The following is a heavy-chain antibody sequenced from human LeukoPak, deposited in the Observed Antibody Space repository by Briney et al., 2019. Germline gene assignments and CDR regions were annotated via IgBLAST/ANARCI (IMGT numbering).Heavy chain of an antibody. Sequence: SETLSLTCTVSGGSISSYYWSWIRQPAGKGLEWIGRIYTSGSTNYNPSLKSRVTMSVDTSKNQFSLKLSSVTAADTAVYYCARGQVSDYDFWSGYPRDAFDIWGQGTMVTVSS. CDR3: ARGQVSDYDFWSGYPRDAFDI. D-gene: IGHD3-3*01. V-gene: IGHV4-4*07. CDR2: IYTSGST. CDR1: GGSISSYY. J-gene: IGHJ3*02.